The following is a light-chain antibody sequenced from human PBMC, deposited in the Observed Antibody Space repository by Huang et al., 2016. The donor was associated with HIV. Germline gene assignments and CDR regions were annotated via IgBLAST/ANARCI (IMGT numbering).Light chain of an antibody. Sequence: EVVLTQFPATLSLSPGARATLSCRASQGVSHCFAWYQQQPGQAPRLLIYDASKRATGFPDKCSGSGSGTDVTRTISSLEPEDFAVYYGQQCRSWRFTFGRGTRVDI. CDR3: QQCRSWRFT. V-gene: IGKV3-11*01. CDR1: QGVSHC. J-gene: IGKJ4*02. CDR2: DAS.